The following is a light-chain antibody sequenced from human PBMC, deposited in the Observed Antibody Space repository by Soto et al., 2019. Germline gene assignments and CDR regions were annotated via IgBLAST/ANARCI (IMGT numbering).Light chain of an antibody. CDR1: QSVGSD. CDR3: QQYGSPRT. Sequence: VMTQSQATLSVCPGERATLSCRASQSVGSDLAWYQQKPGQAPRLLIYGASSRATGIPDRFSGSGSGTDFTLTISRLEPEDFAVYSCQQYGSPRTSGQGTKAAIK. J-gene: IGKJ1*01. CDR2: GAS. V-gene: IGKV3-20*01.